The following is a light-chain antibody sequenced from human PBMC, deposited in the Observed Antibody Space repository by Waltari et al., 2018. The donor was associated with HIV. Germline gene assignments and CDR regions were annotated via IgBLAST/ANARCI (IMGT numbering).Light chain of an antibody. Sequence: PPSVSAAPGQKLTISCSGTSLQSGNNYVSWYQQLPETAPKLLIYDNNRRRTGIPDRFSGSKSGTSATLGITGLQTGDEAAYYCGTWDNRLSVVVFGGATKLTVL. V-gene: IGLV1-51*01. CDR2: DNN. CDR3: GTWDNRLSVVV. CDR1: SLQSGNNY. J-gene: IGLJ3*02.